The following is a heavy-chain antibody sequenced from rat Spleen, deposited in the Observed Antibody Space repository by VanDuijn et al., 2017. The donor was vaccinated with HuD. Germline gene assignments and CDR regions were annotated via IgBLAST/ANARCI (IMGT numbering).Heavy chain of an antibody. V-gene: IGHV5S10*01. CDR3: TSLSTTY. Sequence: EVQLVESGGGLVQPGRSMKLSCAASGFTFSDYNMAWVRQSPKEGLEWVATIIYDGSRTHYRDSVKGRFTVSRDNAKSTLYLQMDSLRSEDTATYYCTSLSTTYWGQGTLVTVST. CDR1: GFTFSDYN. J-gene: IGHJ3*01. CDR2: IIYDGSRT. D-gene: IGHD3-5*01.